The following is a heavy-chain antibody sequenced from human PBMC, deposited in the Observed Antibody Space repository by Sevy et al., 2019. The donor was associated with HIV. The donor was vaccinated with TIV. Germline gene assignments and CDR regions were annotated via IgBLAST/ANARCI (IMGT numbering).Heavy chain of an antibody. Sequence: GGSLRLSCAASGFSFISYAMNWVRQAPGKGLEWVSAISGSDGATYYADSVKGRFSISRDNSKNTLYLQMDSLRAEDTAVYYCLRSGGAYDNGFDPWGQGTLVTVSS. CDR2: ISGSDGAT. CDR3: LRSGGAYDNGFDP. CDR1: GFSFISYA. V-gene: IGHV3-23*01. D-gene: IGHD3-22*01. J-gene: IGHJ5*02.